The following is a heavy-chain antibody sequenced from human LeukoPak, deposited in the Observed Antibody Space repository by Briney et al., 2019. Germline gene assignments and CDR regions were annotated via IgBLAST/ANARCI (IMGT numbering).Heavy chain of an antibody. J-gene: IGHJ4*02. CDR2: NYYSGST. CDR3: AKRTTPRWGQDPYYFDY. CDR1: GGSISSGDYY. V-gene: IGHV4-30-4*01. D-gene: IGHD1-14*01. Sequence: PSQTLSLTCTVSGGSISSGDYYWSWIRQPPGKGLEWIGYNYYSGSTYYNPSLKSRVTISVDTSKNQFSLKLSSVTAADTAVYYCAKRTTPRWGQDPYYFDYWGRGTLVTVSS.